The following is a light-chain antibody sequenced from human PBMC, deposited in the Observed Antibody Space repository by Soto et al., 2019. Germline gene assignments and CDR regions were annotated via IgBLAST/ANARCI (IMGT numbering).Light chain of an antibody. CDR3: QQYGSSPLIT. CDR2: GVS. CDR1: QRLSASD. V-gene: IGKV3-20*01. J-gene: IGKJ5*01. Sequence: EILLTQSPGTLSLSPGQRATLSCRASQRLSASDVAWYQQKAGQAPKNLIYGVSNRAPGIPDRFTGSGSGAHFTLTITRLEPEAFAVYHCQQYGSSPLITFGQGTRLEI.